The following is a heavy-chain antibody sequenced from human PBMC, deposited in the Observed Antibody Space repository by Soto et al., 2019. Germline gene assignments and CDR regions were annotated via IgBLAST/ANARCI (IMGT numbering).Heavy chain of an antibody. D-gene: IGHD3-10*01. V-gene: IGHV4-34*01. CDR1: GASLSGYY. CDR3: GGGRHYGSGSYSVRSGFQYYFYIDV. Sequence: QVQLQQWGAGLLKPSETLSLTCAVYGASLSGYYWTWIRQSPGKGLEWIAEINESGSPNYSPSLKRRISISIGTSEDQFSPALTSVTAADSAVYYCGGGRHYGSGSYSVRSGFQYYFYIDVLGKGTTVTVAS. CDR2: INESGSP. J-gene: IGHJ6*03.